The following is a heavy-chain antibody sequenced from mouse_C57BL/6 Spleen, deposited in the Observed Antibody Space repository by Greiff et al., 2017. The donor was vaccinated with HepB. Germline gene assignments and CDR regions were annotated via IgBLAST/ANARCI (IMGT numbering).Heavy chain of an antibody. CDR1: GFTFSDYY. D-gene: IGHD1-1*01. J-gene: IGHJ1*03. CDR2: INYDGSST. V-gene: IGHV5-16*01. CDR3: ARTVVGGFDV. Sequence: EVKLMESAGGLVQPGSSMKLSCTASGFTFSDYYMAWVRQVPEKGLEWVANINYDGSSTYYLDSLKSRFIISRDNAKNILYLQMSSLKSEDTATYYGARTVVGGFDVWGTGTTVTVSS.